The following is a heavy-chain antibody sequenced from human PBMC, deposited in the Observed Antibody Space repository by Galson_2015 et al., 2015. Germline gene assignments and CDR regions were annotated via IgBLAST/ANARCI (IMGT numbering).Heavy chain of an antibody. Sequence: SLRLSCAASGFTFGDYAMSWFRQAPGKGLEWVGFVRSKAYGGTTEYAASVKGRFTISRDDSKSIAYLQMNSLKTEDTAVYYCTRDPYYGSGSYFPPDYYGMDVWGQGTTVTVSS. CDR2: VRSKAYGGTT. CDR1: GFTFGDYA. CDR3: TRDPYYGSGSYFPPDYYGMDV. D-gene: IGHD3-10*01. V-gene: IGHV3-49*03. J-gene: IGHJ6*02.